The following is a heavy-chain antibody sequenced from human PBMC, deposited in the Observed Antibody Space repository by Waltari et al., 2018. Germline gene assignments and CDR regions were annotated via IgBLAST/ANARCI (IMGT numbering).Heavy chain of an antibody. J-gene: IGHJ5*02. D-gene: IGHD3-16*01. Sequence: QVQLQQWGAGLLKPSETLSLTCAVYGGSFSGYYWSWIRQPPGKGLEWIGEINHSGSTNYNPSLKSRVTISVDTSKNQFSLKLSSVTAADTAVYYCARVRSRNVPKLFDPWGQGTLVTVSS. V-gene: IGHV4-34*01. CDR2: INHSGST. CDR3: ARVRSRNVPKLFDP. CDR1: GGSFSGYY.